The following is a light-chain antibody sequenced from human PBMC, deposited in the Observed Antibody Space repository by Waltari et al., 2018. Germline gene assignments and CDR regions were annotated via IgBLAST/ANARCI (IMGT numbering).Light chain of an antibody. J-gene: IGKJ2*01. CDR2: GAS. CDR3: QQYNNWPPLYT. CDR1: QSVSSSY. Sequence: EIVLTQSPGTLSLSPGERATLSCRASQSVSSSYLAWYQQKPGQAPRLLIYGASSRATGIPDRFSGSGSGTDFTLTISDLQPEDFAVYYCQQYNNWPPLYTFGQGTKLDIK. V-gene: IGKV3-20*01.